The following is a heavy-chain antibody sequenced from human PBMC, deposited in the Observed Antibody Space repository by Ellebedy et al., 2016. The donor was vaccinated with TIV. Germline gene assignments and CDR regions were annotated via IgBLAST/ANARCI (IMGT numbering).Heavy chain of an antibody. V-gene: IGHV1-3*01. CDR3: ARGIHSGYDH. CDR1: GYTFSDNA. CDR2: TSGGNADT. J-gene: IGHJ5*02. D-gene: IGHD5-12*01. Sequence: AASVKVSCKTSGYTFSDNAIHWARQAPGQRLECMGWTSGGNADTTVSQRFQGRVTITRDTSASTAYMELSSLTSEDTAIYYCARGIHSGYDHWGQGTLVTVSS.